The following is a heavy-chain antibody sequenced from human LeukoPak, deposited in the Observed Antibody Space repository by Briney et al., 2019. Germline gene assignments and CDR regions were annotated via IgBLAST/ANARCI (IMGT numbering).Heavy chain of an antibody. CDR3: ARGDMLYSSGWYVGKSFDY. V-gene: IGHV4-59*08. D-gene: IGHD6-19*01. J-gene: IGHJ4*02. CDR2: IYYSGST. Sequence: ETLSLTFTCSVCSIISYYWSWIRQPPGKGLEGIGYIYYSGSTNYNPSLKSRVTISVDTSKNQFSLKLSSVTAADTAVYYCARGDMLYSSGWYVGKSFDYWGQGTLVTVSS. CDR1: VCSIISYY.